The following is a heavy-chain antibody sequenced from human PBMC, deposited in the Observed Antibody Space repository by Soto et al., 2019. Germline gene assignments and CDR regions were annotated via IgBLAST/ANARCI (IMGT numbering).Heavy chain of an antibody. Sequence: SETLSLTCTVSGGSISSGGYYWSWIRQHPGKGLEWIGYIYYSGSTYYNPSLKSRVTISVDTSKNQFSLKLSSVTAADTAVYYCARGGNYYGSGSYYHTIDYWGQGTLVTVSS. CDR3: ARGGNYYGSGSYYHTIDY. J-gene: IGHJ4*02. CDR1: GGSISSGGYY. D-gene: IGHD3-10*01. CDR2: IYYSGST. V-gene: IGHV4-31*03.